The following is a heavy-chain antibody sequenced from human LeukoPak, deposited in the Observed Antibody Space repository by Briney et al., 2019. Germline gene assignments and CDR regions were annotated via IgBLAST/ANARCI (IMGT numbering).Heavy chain of an antibody. CDR3: AKANSEWELLPFDY. V-gene: IGHV3-23*01. J-gene: IGHJ4*02. Sequence: GGSLRLSCAASGFTFSSYSMNWVRQAPGKGLEWVSAISGSGGSTYYADSVKGRFTISRDNSKNTLYLQMNSLRAEDTAVYYCAKANSEWELLPFDYWGQGTLVTVSS. CDR2: ISGSGGST. CDR1: GFTFSSYS. D-gene: IGHD1-26*01.